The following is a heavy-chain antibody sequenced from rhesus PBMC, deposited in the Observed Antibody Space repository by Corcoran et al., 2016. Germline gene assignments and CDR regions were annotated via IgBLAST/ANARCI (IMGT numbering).Heavy chain of an antibody. CDR3: ARRLATVTLSYFDY. Sequence: EVQLVQSGAEVKKPGASVTITCKAPGYTLTAHYRTWVRQAPGKGLAWMERVDPEDGEADYAQKFHDRVTITADISTDTAYIELSSLRSEDTAVYYWARRLATVTLSYFDYWGQGVLVTVSS. J-gene: IGHJ4*01. D-gene: IGHD5-36*02. V-gene: IGHV1-111*02. CDR2: VDPEDGEA. CDR1: GYTLTAHY.